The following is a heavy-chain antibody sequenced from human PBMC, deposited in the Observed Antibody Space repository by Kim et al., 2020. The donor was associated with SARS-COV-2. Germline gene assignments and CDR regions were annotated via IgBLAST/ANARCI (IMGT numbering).Heavy chain of an antibody. V-gene: IGHV3-11*01. J-gene: IGHJ4*02. CDR2: ISSSGANI. CDR3: AGDKTSFDY. CDR1: GFTFSDYY. Sequence: GGSLRLSCAASGFTFSDYYMSWIRQAPGKGLEWVSCISSSGANIYYPDSVKGRFSISRDNAKNSLYLQMNSLRAEDTAVYYCAGDKTSFDYWGEATLVTVSS.